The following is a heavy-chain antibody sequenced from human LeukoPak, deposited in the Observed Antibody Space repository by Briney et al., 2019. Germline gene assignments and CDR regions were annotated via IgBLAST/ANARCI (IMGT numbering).Heavy chain of an antibody. J-gene: IGHJ6*03. CDR1: GFTFSSYG. V-gene: IGHV3-30*02. Sequence: GGSLRLSCAASGFTFSSYGMHWVRQAPGKGLEWVAFIRYDGSNKYYADSVKGRFTVSRDNSKNTLYLQMNSLRDEDTAVYYCAKETKSTIFGVVTNYYYYYMDVWGKGTTVTVSS. CDR2: IRYDGSNK. D-gene: IGHD3-3*01. CDR3: AKETKSTIFGVVTNYYYYYMDV.